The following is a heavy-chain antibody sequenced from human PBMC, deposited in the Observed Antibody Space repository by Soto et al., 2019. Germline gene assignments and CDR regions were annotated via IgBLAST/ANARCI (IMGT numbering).Heavy chain of an antibody. Sequence: EAQLVESGGGLVQPGGSLRLSCAASGFTFSGYWMSWVRQAPGKGLEWVANINQDGSGKYYMDSVKGRFTISRDNTKNSLYLQMNSLGDDDTAVYYCARDGYHYVMDLWGQGITVTVSS. CDR2: INQDGSGK. CDR3: ARDGYHYVMDL. J-gene: IGHJ6*02. V-gene: IGHV3-7*04. CDR1: GFTFSGYW.